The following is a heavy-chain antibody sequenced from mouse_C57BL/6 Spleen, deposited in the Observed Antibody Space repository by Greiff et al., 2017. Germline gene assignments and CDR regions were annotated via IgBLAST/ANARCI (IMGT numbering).Heavy chain of an antibody. J-gene: IGHJ1*03. CDR1: GYTFTSYW. CDR2: IHPNSGST. D-gene: IGHD2-1*01. Sequence: QVQLKQPGAELVKPGASVKLSCKASGYTFTSYWMHWVKQRPGQGLEWIGMIHPNSGSTNYNEKFKSKATLTVDKSSSTAYMQLSSLTSEDSAVYYCARSNYYGNYVYWYSDVWGTGTTVTVSS. V-gene: IGHV1-64*01. CDR3: ARSNYYGNYVYWYSDV.